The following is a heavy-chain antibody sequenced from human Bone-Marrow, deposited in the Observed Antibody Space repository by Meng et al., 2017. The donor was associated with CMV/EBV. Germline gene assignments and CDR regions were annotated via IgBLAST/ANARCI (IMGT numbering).Heavy chain of an antibody. V-gene: IGHV1-69*02. Sequence: SVKVSCKASGYTFTSYFMHWVRQAPGQGLEWMGRIIPILGIANYAQKFQGRVTITADKSTSTAYMELSSLRSEDTAVYYCARAAKSIAARPSYYYGMDVWGQGTTVTVSS. CDR2: IIPILGIA. D-gene: IGHD6-6*01. CDR3: ARAAKSIAARPSYYYGMDV. CDR1: GYTFTSYF. J-gene: IGHJ6*02.